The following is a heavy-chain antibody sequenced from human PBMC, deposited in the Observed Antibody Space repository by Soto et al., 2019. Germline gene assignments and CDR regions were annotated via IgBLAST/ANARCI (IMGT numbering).Heavy chain of an antibody. D-gene: IGHD3-22*01. J-gene: IGHJ4*02. V-gene: IGHV3-30-3*01. Sequence: GGSLRLSCAASGFTFSSYAMHWVRQAPGKGLEWVAVISYDGSNKYYADSVKGRFTISRDNSKNTLYLQMNSLRAEDTAVYYCARAPRDYYDSSGYLDPNYFDYWGQGTLVTVSS. CDR2: ISYDGSNK. CDR1: GFTFSSYA. CDR3: ARAPRDYYDSSGYLDPNYFDY.